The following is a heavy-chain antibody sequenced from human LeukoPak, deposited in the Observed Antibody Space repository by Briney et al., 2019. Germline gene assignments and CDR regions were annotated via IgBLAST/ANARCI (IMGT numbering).Heavy chain of an antibody. Sequence: PGGSLRLSCAASGFTFSSYGMSWVRQAPGKGLEWVSGLNNNGGSIYYADSVKGRFTISRDNSKNTLYLQMNSLRAEDTARYYCAKDRSNTVTDSSRYYGMNVWGQGTTVTVPS. D-gene: IGHD4-17*01. CDR1: GFTFSSYG. CDR2: LNNNGGSI. CDR3: AKDRSNTVTDSSRYYGMNV. V-gene: IGHV3-23*01. J-gene: IGHJ6*02.